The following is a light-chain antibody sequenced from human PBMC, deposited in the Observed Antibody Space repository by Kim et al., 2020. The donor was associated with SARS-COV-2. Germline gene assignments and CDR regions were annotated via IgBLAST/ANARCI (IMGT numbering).Light chain of an antibody. Sequence: DIQMTQSPSTMSASVGDRVTITCRASQGIYNYLAWYQQKPGKVPKLLIYGASNLQSGVPSRFSGSGSGTEFTLTISSLQPDDSATYYCQQYPRYPYTFGQGTKLEI. CDR2: GAS. CDR3: QQYPRYPYT. CDR1: QGIYNY. J-gene: IGKJ2*01. V-gene: IGKV1-17*03.